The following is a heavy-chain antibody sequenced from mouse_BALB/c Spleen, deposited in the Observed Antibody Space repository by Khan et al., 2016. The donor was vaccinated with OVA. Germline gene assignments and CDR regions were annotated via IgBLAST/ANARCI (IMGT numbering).Heavy chain of an antibody. D-gene: IGHD2-3*01. J-gene: IGHJ4*01. CDR3: ARGWLLRSMDY. Sequence: VKLQESGAELMKPGASVKISCKATGYTFSNYWIEWVKQRPGHGLEWIGEILPGSGSTNYNEKFKGKATFTADTSSNTAYMQLSSLTSEDSAVYYCARGWLLRSMDYWGQGTSVTVSS. CDR2: ILPGSGST. V-gene: IGHV1-9*01. CDR1: GYTFSNYW.